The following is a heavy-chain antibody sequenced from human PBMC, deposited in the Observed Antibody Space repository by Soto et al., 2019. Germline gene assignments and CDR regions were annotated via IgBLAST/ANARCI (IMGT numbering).Heavy chain of an antibody. CDR3: ASKGFGGGGYFFHGMDG. V-gene: IGHV1-69*12. CDR2: IIPIFGTA. CDR1: GGTFSSYA. Sequence: QVQLVQSGAEVKKPGSSVKVSCKASGGTFSSYAISWVRQAPGQGLEWMGGIIPIFGTANYAQKFQGRVTITADESTSTAYMEVGSLRSEDTGVYYCASKGFGGGGYFFHGMDGWGQGATVTGS. D-gene: IGHD3-3*01. J-gene: IGHJ6*01.